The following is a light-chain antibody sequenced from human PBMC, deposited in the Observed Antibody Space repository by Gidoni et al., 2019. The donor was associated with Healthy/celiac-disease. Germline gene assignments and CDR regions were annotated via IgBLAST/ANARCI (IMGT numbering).Light chain of an antibody. Sequence: ELVFPQSPATLSLSPGERATLSCRASQSVSSYLAWYQQQPGQPPRLRIYDASNRATGITARFSGSGSGTDCTLTISSLEPEDFAVYYCQQRSNWPRLTFXGXTKVXIK. CDR3: QQRSNWPRLT. J-gene: IGKJ4*01. CDR1: QSVSSY. V-gene: IGKV3-11*01. CDR2: DAS.